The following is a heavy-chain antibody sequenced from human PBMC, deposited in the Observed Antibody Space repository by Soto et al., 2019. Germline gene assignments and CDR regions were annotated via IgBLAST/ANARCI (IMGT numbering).Heavy chain of an antibody. CDR3: ARDATGYSSSWYGGDFDY. CDR2: IWYDGSNK. V-gene: IGHV3-33*01. J-gene: IGHJ4*02. D-gene: IGHD6-13*01. Sequence: QVQLVESGGGVVQPGRSLRLSCAASGFTFSSYGMHWVRQAPGKGLEWGAVIWYDGSNKYYADSVKGRFTISRDNSKNTLYLQMNSLRAEDTAVYYCARDATGYSSSWYGGDFDYWGQGTLVTVSS. CDR1: GFTFSSYG.